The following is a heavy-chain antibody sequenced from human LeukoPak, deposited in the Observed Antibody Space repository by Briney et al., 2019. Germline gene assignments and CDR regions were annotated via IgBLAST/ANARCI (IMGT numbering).Heavy chain of an antibody. CDR3: ARATPFYYDSSGYYFPYYYYMDV. Sequence: SQTLSLTCTVSGGSISSGSYYWSWIRQPAGKGLEWIGRIYTSGSTNYNPSLKSRVTISVDTSKNQFSLKLSSVTAADTAVYYCARATPFYYDSSGYYFPYYYYMDVWGKGTTVTVSS. D-gene: IGHD3-22*01. CDR2: IYTSGST. V-gene: IGHV4-61*02. J-gene: IGHJ6*03. CDR1: GGSISSGSYY.